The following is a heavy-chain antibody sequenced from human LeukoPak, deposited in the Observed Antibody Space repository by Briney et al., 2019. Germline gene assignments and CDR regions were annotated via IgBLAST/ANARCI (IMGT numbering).Heavy chain of an antibody. CDR2: IHYSGNS. D-gene: IGHD3-10*01. CDR1: GGSIISTNW. J-gene: IGHJ4*02. CDR3: ARRPLRGVTGALDY. Sequence: SETLSLTCAVSGGSIISTNWWSWVRQSPGKGLEWIGEIHYSGNSHYNPSLHGRVTMSVDKSKNHFSLNLTSLTAADTAVYFCARRPLRGVTGALDYWGQGTLVSVSS. V-gene: IGHV4-4*02.